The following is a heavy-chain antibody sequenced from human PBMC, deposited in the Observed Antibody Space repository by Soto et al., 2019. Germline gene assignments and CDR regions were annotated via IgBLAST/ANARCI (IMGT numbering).Heavy chain of an antibody. CDR3: ARLGITTSYGMDV. Sequence: PGESLKISCKASGYSFTSYWISWVRQMPGKGLEWMGRIDPSDSYTNYSPSSQGHVTISTDKSISTAYLQWSSLKASDTAMYYCARLGITTSYGMDVRGQGTTVTVSS. CDR1: GYSFTSYW. D-gene: IGHD4-4*01. V-gene: IGHV5-10-1*01. CDR2: IDPSDSYT. J-gene: IGHJ6*02.